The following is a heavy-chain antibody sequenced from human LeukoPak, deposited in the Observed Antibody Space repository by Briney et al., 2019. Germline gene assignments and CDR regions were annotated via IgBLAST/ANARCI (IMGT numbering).Heavy chain of an antibody. J-gene: IGHJ6*04. D-gene: IGHD4-17*01. CDR3: AKSGSTVTTRYGMDV. Sequence: GGSLRLSCAASGFTFSSYAMTWVRQAPGKGLEWVSAISSSGGSTYYADSVRGRFTISRDNSKNTLYLQMNSLRAEETAVYYCAKSGSTVTTRYGMDVWGKGTTVTVSS. V-gene: IGHV3-23*01. CDR1: GFTFSSYA. CDR2: ISSSGGST.